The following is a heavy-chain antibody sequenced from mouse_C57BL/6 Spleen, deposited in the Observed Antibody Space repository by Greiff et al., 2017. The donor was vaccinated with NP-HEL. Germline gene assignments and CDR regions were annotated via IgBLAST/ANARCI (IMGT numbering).Heavy chain of an antibody. Sequence: VQLQQPGAELVRPGSSVKLSCKASGYTFTSSWMHWVKQRPIQGLEWIGNIDPSDSETHYNQKFKDKATLTVDKSSSTAYMQLSSLTSEDSAVYYCARKGYGSSNWYFDVWGTGTTVTVSS. D-gene: IGHD1-1*01. V-gene: IGHV1-52*01. J-gene: IGHJ1*03. CDR1: GYTFTSSW. CDR2: IDPSDSET. CDR3: ARKGYGSSNWYFDV.